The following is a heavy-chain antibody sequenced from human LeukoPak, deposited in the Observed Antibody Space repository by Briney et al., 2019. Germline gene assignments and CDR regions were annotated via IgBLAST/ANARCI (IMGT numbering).Heavy chain of an antibody. J-gene: IGHJ4*02. D-gene: IGHD4-17*01. CDR1: EFTFSSYW. Sequence: GGSLRLSCAASEFTFSSYWMSWVRRAPGKGLEWVANIKQDGGEKYYLDSVKGRFTVSRDNAKNSLYLQMNSLRAEDTAVYYCARLGARQILEYWGQGPLVTVSS. V-gene: IGHV3-7*01. CDR3: ARLGARQILEY. CDR2: IKQDGGEK.